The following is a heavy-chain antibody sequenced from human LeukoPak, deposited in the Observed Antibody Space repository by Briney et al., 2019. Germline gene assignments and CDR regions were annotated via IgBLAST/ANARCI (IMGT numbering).Heavy chain of an antibody. D-gene: IGHD1-7*01. Sequence: ASVKVSCKASGYTFTSYYMHWVRQAPGQGLEWMGIINPSGGSTSYAQKFQGRVTMTRDTSTSTVYMELSSLRSEDTAVYYCAKMPSPPRSNWNYDPGHFDYWGQGTLVTVSS. CDR3: AKMPSPPRSNWNYDPGHFDY. V-gene: IGHV1-46*01. CDR1: GYTFTSYY. CDR2: INPSGGST. J-gene: IGHJ4*02.